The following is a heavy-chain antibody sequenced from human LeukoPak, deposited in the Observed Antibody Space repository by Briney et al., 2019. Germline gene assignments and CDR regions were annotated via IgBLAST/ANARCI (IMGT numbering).Heavy chain of an antibody. CDR1: GYTFTSYG. D-gene: IGHD2-21*02. J-gene: IGHJ4*02. CDR3: ASSVVTAIYY. V-gene: IGHV1-18*01. Sequence: GASVKVSCKASGYTFTSYGISWVRQAPGQGLEWMGWISSYNGNTNYAQKLQGRVTMTTDTSTGTTYMELRSLRSEDTAVYYCASSVVTAIYYWGQGTLVTVSS. CDR2: ISSYNGNT.